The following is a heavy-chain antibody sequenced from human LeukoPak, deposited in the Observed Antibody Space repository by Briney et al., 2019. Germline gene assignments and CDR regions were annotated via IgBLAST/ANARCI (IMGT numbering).Heavy chain of an antibody. CDR3: ARGYTGYSGYVDLDI. V-gene: IGHV4-39*07. J-gene: IGHJ3*02. Sequence: SETLSLTCSVSGGSISSSSYYWGWIRQPPGKGLEWIGNIYYSGSTYDNSSLKSRVTISVDTSKNQFSLKLSSVTAADTAVYYCARGYTGYSGYVDLDIWGQGTMVTVSS. CDR2: IYYSGST. CDR1: GGSISSSSYY. D-gene: IGHD5-12*01.